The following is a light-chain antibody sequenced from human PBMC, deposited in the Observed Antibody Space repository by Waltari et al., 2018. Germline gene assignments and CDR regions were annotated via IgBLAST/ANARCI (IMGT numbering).Light chain of an antibody. V-gene: IGKV3-11*01. CDR2: DAS. Sequence: EIVLTQSPATLSLSPGDRATLSCRASQSVGSYLAWYQQRPGQAPRLLISDASNRATGIPARFSGSGSETDFTLTISSLEPEDFAVYYCQQRNTWWTFGQGTKVEIK. CDR3: QQRNTWWT. J-gene: IGKJ1*01. CDR1: QSVGSY.